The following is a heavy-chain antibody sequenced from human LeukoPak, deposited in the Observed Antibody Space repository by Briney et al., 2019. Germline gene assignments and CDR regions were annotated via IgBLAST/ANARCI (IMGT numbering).Heavy chain of an antibody. CDR2: ISTYNGNT. D-gene: IGHD4/OR15-4a*01. J-gene: IGHJ4*02. CDR1: GYTFTTYR. Sequence: ASVKVSCKAAGYTFTTYRISWVRQAPGQGLEWMGWISTYNGNTDYAQKFQGRVTMTTDTSTSTAFLDLRSLRSDDSAIYFCAREKGMTMEVFDYWGQGTLVTVSS. V-gene: IGHV1-18*01. CDR3: AREKGMTMEVFDY.